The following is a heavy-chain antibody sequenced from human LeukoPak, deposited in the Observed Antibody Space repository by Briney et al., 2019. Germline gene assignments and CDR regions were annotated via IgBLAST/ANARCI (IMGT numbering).Heavy chain of an antibody. CDR3: AKSGNNGGKRGGNDY. CDR1: RFTFSSCD. D-gene: IGHD4-23*01. CDR2: ISATGGIT. Sequence: GGSLRLSCAASRFTFSSCDMSWVRQAPGKGLEWVSGISATGGITYYADSVKGRFTISRDNSKNTLYVQMNSLRAEDTAVYYCAKSGNNGGKRGGNDYWGQGTLVTVSS. J-gene: IGHJ4*02. V-gene: IGHV3-23*01.